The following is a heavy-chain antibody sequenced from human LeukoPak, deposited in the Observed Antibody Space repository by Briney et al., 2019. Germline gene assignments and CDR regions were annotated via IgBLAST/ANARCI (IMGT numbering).Heavy chain of an antibody. CDR1: GGSISSYY. CDR3: ARASYGGNSGFDY. D-gene: IGHD4-23*01. CDR2: IYYSGST. J-gene: IGHJ4*02. V-gene: IGHV4-59*08. Sequence: SETLSLTCTVSGGSISSYYWSWIRQPPGKGLEWIGYIYYSGSTNYNPSLKSRVTISVGTSKNQFSLKLSSVTAADTAVYYRARASYGGNSGFDYWGQGTLVTVSS.